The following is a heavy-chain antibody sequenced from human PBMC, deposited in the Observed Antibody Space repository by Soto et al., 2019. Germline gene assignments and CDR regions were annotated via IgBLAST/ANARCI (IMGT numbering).Heavy chain of an antibody. CDR3: ARVEAYSSGWLSDS. CDR2: ISAYNGNT. CDR1: GYTFTSYG. Sequence: GXSVEVSCMASGYTFTSYGISWVRQAPGQGLEWMGWISAYNGNTNYAQKLQGRVTMTTDTSTSTAYMELRSLRSDDTDVYYCARVEAYSSGWLSDSWGQGTLVTVSS. J-gene: IGHJ4*02. V-gene: IGHV1-18*01. D-gene: IGHD6-19*01.